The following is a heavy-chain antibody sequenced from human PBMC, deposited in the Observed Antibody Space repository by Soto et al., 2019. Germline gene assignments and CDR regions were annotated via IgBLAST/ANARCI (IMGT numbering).Heavy chain of an antibody. CDR3: VSPYNFYFMDV. Sequence: SETLSLTCTVSGGSISSYYWSWIRQPPGKGLEWIGYVSHRGSTYYNPSLTSRVTISVDTSKNHFSLKLNSVTAADTAVYYCVSPYNFYFMDVWGKGTPVTVSS. J-gene: IGHJ6*03. CDR1: GGSISSYY. CDR2: VSHRGST. D-gene: IGHD3-16*01. V-gene: IGHV4-4*08.